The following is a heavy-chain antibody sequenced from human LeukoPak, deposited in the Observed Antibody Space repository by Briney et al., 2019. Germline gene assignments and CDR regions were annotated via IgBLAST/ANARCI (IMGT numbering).Heavy chain of an antibody. CDR1: GGSISSGGYY. Sequence: SETLSLTCTVSGGSISSGGYYWSWIRQHPGKGLEWIGYIYYSGSTYYNPSLKSRVTISVDTSKNQFSLKLSSVTAADTAVYYCARYCSSTSCYLYYGKDVWGQGTTVTVSS. V-gene: IGHV4-31*03. J-gene: IGHJ6*02. CDR2: IYYSGST. CDR3: ARYCSSTSCYLYYGKDV. D-gene: IGHD2-2*01.